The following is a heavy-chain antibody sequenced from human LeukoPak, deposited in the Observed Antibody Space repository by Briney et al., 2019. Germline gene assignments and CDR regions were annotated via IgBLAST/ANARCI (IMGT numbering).Heavy chain of an antibody. Sequence: GASVKVSCKASGGTFSSYAISWVRQAPGQGLEWMGRISAYNGNTNYAQKLQGRVTMTTDTSTSTAYMELRSLRSDDTAVYYCARESYGDYYVYWGQGTLVTVSS. V-gene: IGHV1-18*01. CDR2: ISAYNGNT. D-gene: IGHD4-17*01. CDR3: ARESYGDYYVY. CDR1: GGTFSSYA. J-gene: IGHJ4*02.